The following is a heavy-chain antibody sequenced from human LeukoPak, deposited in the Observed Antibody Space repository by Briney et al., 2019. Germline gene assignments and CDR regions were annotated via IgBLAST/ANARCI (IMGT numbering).Heavy chain of an antibody. V-gene: IGHV1-46*01. CDR3: AKQYDSSGYADY. CDR2: ISPSGGST. CDR1: GYTFTSYY. Sequence: ASVKVSCKASGYTFTSYYMHWVRQAPGQGLEWMGIISPSGGSTSYAQKFQGRVTMIRDTSTSTVYMELSSLRSEDTAVYYCAKQYDSSGYADYWGQGTLVTVSS. J-gene: IGHJ4*02. D-gene: IGHD3-22*01.